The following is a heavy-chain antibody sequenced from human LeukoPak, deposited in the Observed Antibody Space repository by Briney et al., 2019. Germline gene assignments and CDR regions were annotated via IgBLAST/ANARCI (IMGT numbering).Heavy chain of an antibody. J-gene: IGHJ4*02. CDR2: MKYDGGEK. CDR1: GFTFSSYW. Sequence: PGGPLRLSCAASGFTFSSYWMSWVRQAPGKGLEWVANMKYDGGEKYYVDSVKGRFTISRDNAKNSLYLQMNSLRAEDTAVYYCARDIEAAGLFLDYWGQGTLVTVSS. V-gene: IGHV3-7*01. D-gene: IGHD6-13*01. CDR3: ARDIEAAGLFLDY.